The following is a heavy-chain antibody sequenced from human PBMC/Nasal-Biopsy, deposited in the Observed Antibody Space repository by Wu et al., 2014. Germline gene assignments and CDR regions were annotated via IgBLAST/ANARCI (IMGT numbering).Heavy chain of an antibody. CDR1: GNNFGGHW. J-gene: IGHJ4*02. Sequence: GAEVKKPGESLKISCKGSGNNFGGHWIAWVRQMPGKGLELMGIIWPSDSETRYSPSFEGQVTISADKSINTAYLQWSSLKASDTAMYYCARRSSSRCSRKHCTDDVCYCSYFDYWARERWSPSPQ. D-gene: IGHD2-8*01. V-gene: IGHV5-51*03. CDR3: ARRSSSRCSRKHCTDDVCYCSYFDY. CDR2: IWPSDSET.